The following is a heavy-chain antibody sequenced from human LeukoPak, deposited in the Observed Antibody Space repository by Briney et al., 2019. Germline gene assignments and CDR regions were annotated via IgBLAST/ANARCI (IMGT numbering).Heavy chain of an antibody. V-gene: IGHV3-48*03. CDR3: ARLPYDFWSGYSPSG. Sequence: GGPLRLSCAASGFTFSSYEMNWVRQAPGKGLEWVSYISSSGSTIYYADSVKGRFTISRDNAKNSLYLQMNSLGAEDTAVYYCARLPYDFWSGYSPSGWGQGTLVTVSS. J-gene: IGHJ4*02. CDR1: GFTFSSYE. D-gene: IGHD3-3*01. CDR2: ISSSGSTI.